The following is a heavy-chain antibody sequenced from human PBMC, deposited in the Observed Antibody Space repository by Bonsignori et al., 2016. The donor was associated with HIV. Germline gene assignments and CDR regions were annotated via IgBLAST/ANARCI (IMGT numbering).Heavy chain of an antibody. CDR2: ISGSGGST. D-gene: IGHD3-10*01. CDR3: ATLSGRSNFGPDY. J-gene: IGHJ4*02. Sequence: VRQMPGKGLEWVSAISGSGGSTYYADSVKGRFTISRDNSKNTLYLQMNSLRAEDTAVYFCATLSGRSNFGPDYWGQGTLVTVSS. V-gene: IGHV3-23*01.